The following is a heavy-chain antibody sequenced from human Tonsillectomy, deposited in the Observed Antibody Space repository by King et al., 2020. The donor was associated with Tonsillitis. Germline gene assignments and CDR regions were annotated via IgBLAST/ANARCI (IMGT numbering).Heavy chain of an antibody. CDR3: ARPQYGGGPTGSVY. CDR2: INPNSGGK. D-gene: IGHD4-23*01. J-gene: IGHJ4*02. Sequence: VQLVESGAGVKKPGASVKVSCKASGYTFTGYYMHWVRQAPGQGLEWMGWINPNSGGKNYAQKFQGRVTMTRDTSISTAYMELSRLRSDDTAVYYCARPQYGGGPTGSVYWCQESLVTAAS. V-gene: IGHV1-2*02. CDR1: GYTFTGYY.